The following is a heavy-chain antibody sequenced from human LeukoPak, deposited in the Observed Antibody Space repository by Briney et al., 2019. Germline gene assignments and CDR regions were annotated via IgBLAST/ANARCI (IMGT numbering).Heavy chain of an antibody. V-gene: IGHV3-7*01. D-gene: IGHD2-15*01. CDR2: IKQDGNEK. CDR1: GFTFSNFW. J-gene: IGHJ6*03. Sequence: GGSLRLSCAASGFTFSNFWMTWVRQAPGKGLEWVANIKQDGNEKNYVDSVKGRFTISRDNAKNSLYLQMNSLRAEDTAVYYCASNGRISPMDVWGKGTTVTVSS. CDR3: ASNGRISPMDV.